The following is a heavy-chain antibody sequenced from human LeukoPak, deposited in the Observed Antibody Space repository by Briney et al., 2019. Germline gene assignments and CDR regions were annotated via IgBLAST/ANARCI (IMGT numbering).Heavy chain of an antibody. CDR2: ISAYNGNT. CDR1: GYTFTSYG. V-gene: IGHV1-18*01. Sequence: ASVKVSCKASGYTFTSYGISWVRQAPGQGLEWMGWISAYNGNTNYAQKLQGRVTMTTDTSTSTAYMELRSLRSDDTAVYYCARDLWARTLQNWFDPWGQGTLVTVSS. CDR3: ARDLWARTLQNWFDP. D-gene: IGHD4-11*01. J-gene: IGHJ5*02.